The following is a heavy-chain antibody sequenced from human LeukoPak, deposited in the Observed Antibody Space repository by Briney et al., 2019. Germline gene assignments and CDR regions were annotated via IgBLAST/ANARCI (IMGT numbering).Heavy chain of an antibody. CDR3: ASDPYYDFWSGYHYDYYGMDV. CDR2: IYYSGST. J-gene: IGHJ6*02. CDR1: GGSFSGYY. Sequence: PSETLSLTCAVYGGSFSGYYWSWIRQPPGKGLEWIGSIYYSGSTYYNPSLKSRVTISVDTSKNQFSLKLSSVTAADTAVYYCASDPYYDFWSGYHYDYYGMDVWGQGTTVTVSS. V-gene: IGHV4-34*01. D-gene: IGHD3-3*01.